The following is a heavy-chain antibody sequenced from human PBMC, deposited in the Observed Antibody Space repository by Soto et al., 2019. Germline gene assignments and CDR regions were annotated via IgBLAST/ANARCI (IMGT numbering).Heavy chain of an antibody. J-gene: IGHJ6*02. D-gene: IGHD6-19*01. CDR3: ARDRRDSSGWFEVPRKSYGMDV. Sequence: ASVKVSCKASGYTFTSSGISWVRQAPGQGLEWMGWISAYNGNTNYAQKLQGRVTMTTDTSTSTAYMELRSLRSDDTAVYYCARDRRDSSGWFEVPRKSYGMDVWGQGTTVTVSS. CDR1: GYTFTSSG. CDR2: ISAYNGNT. V-gene: IGHV1-18*01.